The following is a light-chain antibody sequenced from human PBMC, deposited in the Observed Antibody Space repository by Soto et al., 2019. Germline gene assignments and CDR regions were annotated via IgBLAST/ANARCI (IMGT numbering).Light chain of an antibody. CDR2: GVS. CDR1: QSLLHTDGETY. Sequence: DVVMTQTPLSLSVTPGQPASISCRSTQSLLHTDGETYLYWSLQRPGQPPQLPIYGVSNRCAGVADRFTGRGSGTDFTLAISRVEAEDVGVYYCMQSIERPRTFGQGTRLEIK. J-gene: IGKJ2*02. CDR3: MQSIERPRT. V-gene: IGKV2D-29*01.